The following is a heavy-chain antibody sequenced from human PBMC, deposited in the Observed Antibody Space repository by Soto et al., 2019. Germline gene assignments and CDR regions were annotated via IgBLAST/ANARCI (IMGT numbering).Heavy chain of an antibody. Sequence: SETLSLTCTVSGGSISSYYWSWIRQPPGKGLEWIGYIYYSGSTNYNPSLKSRVTISVDTSKNQFSLKLSSVTAADTAVYYCARASSFNLYGSGSYYKLDYYYGMDVWGQGTTVTVSS. D-gene: IGHD3-10*01. J-gene: IGHJ6*02. CDR2: IYYSGST. CDR1: GGSISSYY. V-gene: IGHV4-59*01. CDR3: ARASSFNLYGSGSYYKLDYYYGMDV.